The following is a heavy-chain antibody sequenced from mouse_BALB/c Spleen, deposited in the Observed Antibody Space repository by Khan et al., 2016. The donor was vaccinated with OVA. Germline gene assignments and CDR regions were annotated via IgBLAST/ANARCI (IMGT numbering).Heavy chain of an antibody. Sequence: EVQLVETGPGLVKPSQTVSLTCTVTGISITTGNYRWSWIRQFPGNKLEWIGNIYYSGTITYNPSLTSRTTITRDTSTSQFFLEMNSLTAEDTATYFCARDYGSLYWYFDVWGAGTTITVSS. CDR2: IYYSGTI. CDR3: ARDYGSLYWYFDV. D-gene: IGHD1-1*01. CDR1: GISITTGNYR. J-gene: IGHJ1*01. V-gene: IGHV3-5*02.